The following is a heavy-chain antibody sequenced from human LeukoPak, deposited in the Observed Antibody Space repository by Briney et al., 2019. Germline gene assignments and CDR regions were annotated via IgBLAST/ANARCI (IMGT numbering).Heavy chain of an antibody. Sequence: SETLSLTCTISGGSISSYYWSWIRQPPGKGLEWIGYIYNSGSTNYNPSLKSRVTISVDTFKNQFSLRLSSVSAADTAVYYCAREGLYSDSSGFYSRYYFDSWGQGTLVTVSS. CDR1: GGSISSYY. CDR2: IYNSGST. D-gene: IGHD3-22*01. CDR3: AREGLYSDSSGFYSRYYFDS. J-gene: IGHJ4*02. V-gene: IGHV4-59*13.